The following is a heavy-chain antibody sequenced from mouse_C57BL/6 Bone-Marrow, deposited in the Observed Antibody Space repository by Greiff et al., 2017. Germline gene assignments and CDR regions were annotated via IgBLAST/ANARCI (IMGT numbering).Heavy chain of an antibody. V-gene: IGHV5-15*01. D-gene: IGHD2-2*01. Sequence: EVKLMESGGGLVQPGGSLKLSCAASGFTFSDYGMAWVRQAPRKGPEWVAFISNLAYSIYYADTVTGRFTISRENAKNTLYREMSSLRSEDTDMYYCARRGYGPYYAMDYWGQGTSVTVSS. J-gene: IGHJ4*01. CDR3: ARRGYGPYYAMDY. CDR1: GFTFSDYG. CDR2: ISNLAYSI.